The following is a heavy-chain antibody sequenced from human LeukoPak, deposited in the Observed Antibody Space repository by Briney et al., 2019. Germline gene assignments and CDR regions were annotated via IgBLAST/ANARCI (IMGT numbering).Heavy chain of an antibody. CDR2: ISGSGGST. V-gene: IGHV3-23*01. D-gene: IGHD6-13*01. J-gene: IGHJ4*02. CDR1: GFTVSSYA. Sequence: PGGSLRLSCAASGFTVSSYAMSWVRPAPGKGLEWVSAISGSGGSTYCADSVKGRFTISRDNSKNTLYLQMNSLRAEDTAVYYCAKDSYSSWYGLFDYWGQGTLVTVSS. CDR3: AKDSYSSWYGLFDY.